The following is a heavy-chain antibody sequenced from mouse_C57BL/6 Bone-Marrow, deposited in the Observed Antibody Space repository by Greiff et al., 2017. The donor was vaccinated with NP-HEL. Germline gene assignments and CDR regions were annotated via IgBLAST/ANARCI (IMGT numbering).Heavy chain of an antibody. V-gene: IGHV5-9-1*02. CDR3: TREGLVGYYFDY. J-gene: IGHJ2*01. CDR1: GFTFSSYA. CDR2: ISSGGDYI. D-gene: IGHD3-3*01. Sequence: EVKLMESGEGLVKPGGSLKLSCAASGFTFSSYAMSWVRQTPEKRLEWVAYISSGGDYIYYADTVKGRFTISRDNARNTLYLQMSSLKSEDTAMYYCTREGLVGYYFDYWGQGTTLTVSS.